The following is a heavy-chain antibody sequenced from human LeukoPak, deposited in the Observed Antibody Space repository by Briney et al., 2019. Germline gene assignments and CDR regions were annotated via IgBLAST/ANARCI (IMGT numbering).Heavy chain of an antibody. J-gene: IGHJ6*02. V-gene: IGHV4-59*01. CDR3: ARGPGKGDILTGYYWRGDYYGMDV. CDR1: GGSISSYY. CDR2: IYYSGST. D-gene: IGHD3-9*01. Sequence: SETLSLTCTVSGGSISSYYWSWIRQPPGKGLEWIGYIYYSGSTNYNPSLKSRVTISVDTSKNQFSLKLSSVTAADTAVYYCARGPGKGDILTGYYWRGDYYGMDVWGQGTTVTVSS.